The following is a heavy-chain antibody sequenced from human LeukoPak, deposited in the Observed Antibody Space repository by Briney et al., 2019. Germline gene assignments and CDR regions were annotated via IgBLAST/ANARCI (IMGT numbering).Heavy chain of an antibody. CDR2: ISSSGSTI. CDR1: GFTFSSYE. CDR3: AKDRGVREPNFDY. V-gene: IGHV3-48*03. J-gene: IGHJ4*02. Sequence: GGSLRLSCAASGFTFSSYEMNWVRKAPGKGLAWVSYISSSGSTIYYADSVKGRFTISRDNAKNSLYLQMNSLRAEDTAVYYCAKDRGVREPNFDYWGQGTLVTVSS. D-gene: IGHD3-10*01.